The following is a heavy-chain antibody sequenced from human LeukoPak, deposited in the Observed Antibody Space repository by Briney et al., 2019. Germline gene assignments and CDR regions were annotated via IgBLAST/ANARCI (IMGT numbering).Heavy chain of an antibody. CDR1: GGSISSYY. CDR3: ARVNRRDGYSFGY. CDR2: IDYSGST. J-gene: IGHJ4*02. V-gene: IGHV4-59*01. Sequence: SETLSLTCTVSGGSISSYYWSWIRQPPGKGLEWIGYIDYSGSTNYNPSLKSRVTISVDTSKNQFSLKLSSVTAADTAVYYCARVNRRDGYSFGYWGQGTLVTVS. D-gene: IGHD5-24*01.